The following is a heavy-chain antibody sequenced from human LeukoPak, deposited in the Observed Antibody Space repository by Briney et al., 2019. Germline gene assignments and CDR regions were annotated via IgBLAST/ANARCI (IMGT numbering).Heavy chain of an antibody. CDR3: ASSRIDDFHFDY. Sequence: KRSETLSLTCTVSGASISSSSHYWGWIRQPPGKGLEWIRSIYYSGSTYYNPSLKSRVTISVDTSKNQFSLKLSSVTAADTAVYYCASSRIDDFHFDYWGQGTLVTVSS. V-gene: IGHV4-39*01. CDR1: GASISSSSHY. D-gene: IGHD1-1*01. CDR2: IYYSGST. J-gene: IGHJ4*02.